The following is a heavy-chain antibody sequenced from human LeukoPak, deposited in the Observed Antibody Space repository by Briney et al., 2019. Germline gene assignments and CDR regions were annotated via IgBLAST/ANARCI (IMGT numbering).Heavy chain of an antibody. J-gene: IGHJ4*02. CDR2: IKEDGTEE. CDR3: ARVPPVNRDTSAYRPLDY. Sequence: PGGSLRLSCAASGFTFNLAWMSWVRQAPGKGLEWVANIKEDGTEEDYLDSVKGRFTISRDNAQNSLYLQMNSLRAEDTAVYYCARVPPVNRDTSAYRPLDYWGQGTLVTVSS. CDR1: GFTFNLAW. V-gene: IGHV3-7*01. D-gene: IGHD3-22*01.